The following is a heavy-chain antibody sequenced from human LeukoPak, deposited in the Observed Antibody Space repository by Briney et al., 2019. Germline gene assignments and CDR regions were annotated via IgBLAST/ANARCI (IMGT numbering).Heavy chain of an antibody. J-gene: IGHJ6*02. D-gene: IGHD6-13*01. V-gene: IGHV1-2*06. Sequence: GASVKVSCKASGYTFTGYYMHWVRQAPGQGLEWMGRINPNSGGTNYTQKFQGRVTMTRDTSTSTAYMELSRLRSDDTAVFYCARVNGEQQLVYYYYGMDVWGQGTTVTVSS. CDR1: GYTFTGYY. CDR2: INPNSGGT. CDR3: ARVNGEQQLVYYYYGMDV.